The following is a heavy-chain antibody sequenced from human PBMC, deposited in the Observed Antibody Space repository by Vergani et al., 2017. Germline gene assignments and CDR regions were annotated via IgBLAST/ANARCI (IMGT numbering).Heavy chain of an antibody. V-gene: IGHV4-30-4*08. CDR3: ARKAYSRRGFVAFDD. Sequence: QVQLQESGPGLVKPSQTLSLTCTVSGCSISSGDYYWSWIRQPPGKGLELIGYIYYSGTTYYNPSLKSRVTISVDTSKNQFSLKLRSVTAADTAVYYCARKAYSRRGFVAFDDWGQGTLVTVSS. J-gene: IGHJ4*02. CDR2: IYYSGTT. D-gene: IGHD5-12*01. CDR1: GCSISSGDYY.